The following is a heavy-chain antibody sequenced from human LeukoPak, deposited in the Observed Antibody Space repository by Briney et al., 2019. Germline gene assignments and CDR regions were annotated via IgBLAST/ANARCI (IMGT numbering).Heavy chain of an antibody. CDR3: AQVVAATHLWYYFDY. V-gene: IGHV4-31*03. J-gene: IGHJ4*02. CDR1: GGSISSGGYY. CDR2: IYYSGST. Sequence: PSQTLSLTCTVSGGSISSGGYYWSWIRQHPGKGLEWIGYIYYSGSTYYNPSLKSRVTISVDTSKNQFSLKLSSVTAADTAVYYCAQVVAATHLWYYFDYWGQGTLVTVSS. D-gene: IGHD2-15*01.